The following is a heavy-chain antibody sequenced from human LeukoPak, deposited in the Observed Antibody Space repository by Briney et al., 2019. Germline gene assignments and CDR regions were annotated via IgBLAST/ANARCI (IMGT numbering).Heavy chain of an antibody. Sequence: GRSLRLFCAASGFTFSSYGMHWVRQAPGKGLEWVAVISYDGSNKYYADSVKGRFTISRDNSKNTLYLQMNSLRAEDTAVYYCAKDPIALSNYDILTGDYWGQGTLVTVSS. CDR3: AKDPIALSNYDILTGDY. J-gene: IGHJ4*02. V-gene: IGHV3-30*18. D-gene: IGHD3-9*01. CDR2: ISYDGSNK. CDR1: GFTFSSYG.